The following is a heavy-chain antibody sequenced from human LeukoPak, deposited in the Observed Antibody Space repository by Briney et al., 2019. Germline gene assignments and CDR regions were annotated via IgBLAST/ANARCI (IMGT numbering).Heavy chain of an antibody. CDR1: GYSFTGYY. CDR2: INPNSGGT. J-gene: IGHJ5*02. CDR3: ARDYDYVWGSYRYRGDNWFDP. D-gene: IGHD3-16*02. Sequence: ASVKVSCKASGYSFTGYYMHWVRQAPGQGLEWMGWINPNSGGTNYAQKFQGRVNMTRDTSISTAYMELSRLRSEDTAVYYCARDYDYVWGSYRYRGDNWFDPWGQGTLVTVSS. V-gene: IGHV1-2*02.